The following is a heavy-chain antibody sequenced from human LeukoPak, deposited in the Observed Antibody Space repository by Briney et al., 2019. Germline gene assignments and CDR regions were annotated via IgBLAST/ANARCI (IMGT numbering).Heavy chain of an antibody. V-gene: IGHV3-7*01. CDR3: ARADSSSWYSLFDY. CDR2: IKRDGSEK. D-gene: IGHD6-13*01. CDR1: GFTFSSYW. Sequence: GGSLRLSCAASGFTFSSYWMSWVRQAPGKGLEWVANIKRDGSEKYYVDSAKGRFTISRDNARNSLYLQMNSLRAEDTAVYYCARADSSSWYSLFDYWGQGTLVTVSS. J-gene: IGHJ4*02.